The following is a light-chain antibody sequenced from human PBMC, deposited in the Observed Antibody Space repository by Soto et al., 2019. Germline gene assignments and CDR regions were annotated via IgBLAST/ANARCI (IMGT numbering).Light chain of an antibody. CDR3: QQYGSSPLT. V-gene: IGKV3-20*01. J-gene: IGKJ4*01. CDR1: QTGDSRY. Sequence: EIVLTQSPGTLSLSPGETATLSCRASQTGDSRYLAWYQQKRGQAPRLLIYAASSRATGVPGRFSGSGSGTDFTLTIRRLEPEDFAVYYCQQYGSSPLTFGGGTKVDIK. CDR2: AAS.